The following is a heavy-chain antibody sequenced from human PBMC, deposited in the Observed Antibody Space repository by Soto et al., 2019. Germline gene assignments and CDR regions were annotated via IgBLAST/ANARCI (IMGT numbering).Heavy chain of an antibody. Sequence: QVQLVQSGAEVKKPGSSVKVSCKASGGTFSSYTISWVRQAPGQGLEWMGRIIPILGIANYAQKFQGRVTITADKSTGTAYMELSSLRSEDTAVYYCARVGEAEYFQHWGQGTLVTVSS. D-gene: IGHD3-16*01. CDR3: ARVGEAEYFQH. J-gene: IGHJ1*01. V-gene: IGHV1-69*02. CDR1: GGTFSSYT. CDR2: IIPILGIA.